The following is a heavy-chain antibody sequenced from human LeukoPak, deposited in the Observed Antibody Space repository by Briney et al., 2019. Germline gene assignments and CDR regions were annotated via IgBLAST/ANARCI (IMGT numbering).Heavy chain of an antibody. V-gene: IGHV1-2*02. CDR2: INPNSGGT. CDR1: GYTFTDYY. D-gene: IGHD1-1*01. CDR3: ARLLQLEQASYYYYGMDV. Sequence: ASVKVSCKASGYTFTDYYMHWLRQAPGQGLEWMGWINPNSGGTNYAQKLQGRVTMTTDTSTSTAYMELRSLRSDDTAVYYCARLLQLEQASYYYYGMDVWGQGTTVTVSS. J-gene: IGHJ6*02.